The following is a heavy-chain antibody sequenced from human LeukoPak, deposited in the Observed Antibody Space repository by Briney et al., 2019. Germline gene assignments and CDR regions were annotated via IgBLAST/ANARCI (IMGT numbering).Heavy chain of an antibody. Sequence: GGSLRLSCAGSGFTFSSCAMYWVRRTPGKGLEYVSVISGNGVSTHYATSVKGRFTISRDNSKNTLYLQMGSLRAEDMAVYYCARDASDIVVVPAAVGPFDLWGQGTLVTVSS. CDR2: ISGNGVST. CDR1: GFTFSSCA. J-gene: IGHJ4*02. CDR3: ARDASDIVVVPAAVGPFDL. V-gene: IGHV3-64*01. D-gene: IGHD2-2*01.